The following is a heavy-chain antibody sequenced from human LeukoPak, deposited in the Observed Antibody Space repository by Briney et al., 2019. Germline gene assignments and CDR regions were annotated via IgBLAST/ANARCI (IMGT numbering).Heavy chain of an antibody. CDR2: ISYSGSST. CDR1: GFTFSSYE. V-gene: IGHV3-23*01. D-gene: IGHD4-17*01. J-gene: IGHJ4*02. CDR3: ARDSYGDANFDS. Sequence: GALRLSCAASGFTFSSYEMNWVRQAPGKGLQWVSAISYSGSSTYYADSVKGRFTISRDNSKNTLYLQMNSLRAEDTAVYYCARDSYGDANFDSWGQGTLVTVSS.